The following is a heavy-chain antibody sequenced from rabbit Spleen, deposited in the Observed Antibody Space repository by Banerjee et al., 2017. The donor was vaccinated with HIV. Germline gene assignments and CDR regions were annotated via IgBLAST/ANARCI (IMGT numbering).Heavy chain of an antibody. J-gene: IGHJ6*01. CDR3: ARDTSSSFSSYGMDL. Sequence: QSLEESGGGLVKPGASLTLTCKASGVSFSSSYYMCWVRQAPGKGLEWIACIDIGSSGFTYFATWAKGRFTISKTSSTTVSLQMTRLTAADTATYFCARDTSSSFSSYGMDLWGPGTLVTVS. CDR1: GVSFSSSYY. CDR2: IDIGSSGFT. V-gene: IGHV1S40*01. D-gene: IGHD1-1*01.